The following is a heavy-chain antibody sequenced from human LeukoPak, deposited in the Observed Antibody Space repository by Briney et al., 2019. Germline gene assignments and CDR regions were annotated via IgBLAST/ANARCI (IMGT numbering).Heavy chain of an antibody. CDR3: ARSTYMDR. J-gene: IGHJ5*02. Sequence: GGSLRLSCVASGLSVSSNYMSWVRQAPGKGLEWVSVIYRDGSSYYAESVKGRFTISRDNSKNTLYIQMNSLRAEDTAVYYCARSTYMDRWGQGTLVTVSS. D-gene: IGHD2/OR15-2a*01. V-gene: IGHV3-66*01. CDR1: GLSVSSNY. CDR2: IYRDGSS.